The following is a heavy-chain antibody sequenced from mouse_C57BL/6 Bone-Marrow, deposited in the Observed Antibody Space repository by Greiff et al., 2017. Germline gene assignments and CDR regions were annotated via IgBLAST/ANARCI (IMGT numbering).Heavy chain of an antibody. J-gene: IGHJ2*01. CDR2: IWWDDDT. CDR3: ARIHDYYGSSYTFCFDY. V-gene: IGHV8-8*01. D-gene: IGHD1-1*01. Sequence: QVTLKVSGPGILQPSQTLSLTCSFSGFSLSTFGMGVGWIRQPSGKGLEWLAHIWWDDDTYYNPALKSRLTISKDTSKNQVFLKIANVDTADTATYYCARIHDYYGSSYTFCFDYWGQGTTLTVSS. CDR1: GFSLSTFGMG.